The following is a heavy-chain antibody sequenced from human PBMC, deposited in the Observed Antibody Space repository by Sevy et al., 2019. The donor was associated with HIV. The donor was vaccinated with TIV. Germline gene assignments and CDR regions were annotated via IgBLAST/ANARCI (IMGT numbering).Heavy chain of an antibody. CDR1: GFTFSSYA. D-gene: IGHD1-26*01. J-gene: IGHJ4*02. Sequence: GGSLRLSCAASGFTFSSYAMSWVRQAPGKGVEWVSAISGSGGSTYYADSVKGRFTISRDNSKNTLYLQMNSLRAEDTAVYYCAKVRSQLLVGAYYFDYWGQGTLVTVSS. CDR2: ISGSGGST. CDR3: AKVRSQLLVGAYYFDY. V-gene: IGHV3-23*01.